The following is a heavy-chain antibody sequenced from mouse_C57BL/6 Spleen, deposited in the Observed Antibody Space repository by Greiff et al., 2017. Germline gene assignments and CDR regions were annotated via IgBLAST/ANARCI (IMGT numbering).Heavy chain of an antibody. Sequence: QVQLQQSGAELVKPGASVKISCKASGYTFTDYYINWVKQRPGQGLEWIGKIGPGSGSTYYNEKFKGKATLTADKSSSTAYMQLSSLTSKDSAVYFCAREGANWDGETWCAYWGQGTLVTVAA. V-gene: IGHV1-77*01. CDR1: GYTFTDYY. CDR2: IGPGSGST. J-gene: IGHJ3*01. D-gene: IGHD4-1*01. CDR3: AREGANWDGETWCAY.